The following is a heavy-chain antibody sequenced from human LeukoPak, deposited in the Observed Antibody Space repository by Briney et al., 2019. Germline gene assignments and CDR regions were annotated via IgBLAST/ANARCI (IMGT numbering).Heavy chain of an antibody. D-gene: IGHD3-3*01. Sequence: SETLSLTCTVSGGSISSYYWSWIRQPPGKGLEWIGYIYYSGSTNYNPSLKSRVTISVDTSKNQFSLKLSSVTAADTAVYYCASITEWPGGVDYWGQGTLVTVSS. J-gene: IGHJ4*02. CDR1: GGSISSYY. CDR2: IYYSGST. V-gene: IGHV4-59*01. CDR3: ASITEWPGGVDY.